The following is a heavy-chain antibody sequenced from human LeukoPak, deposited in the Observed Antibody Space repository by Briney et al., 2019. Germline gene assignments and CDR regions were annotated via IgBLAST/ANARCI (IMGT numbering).Heavy chain of an antibody. CDR1: GFTFSSYS. Sequence: GGSLRLSCAASGFTFSSYSMNWVRQAPGKGLEWVSSISSSSSYIYYADSVKGRFTISRDNAKNSLYLQMNSLKAEDTAVYYCARHPGRLFDYWGQGTLVTVSS. V-gene: IGHV3-21*01. CDR3: ARHPGRLFDY. CDR2: ISSSSSYI. J-gene: IGHJ4*02.